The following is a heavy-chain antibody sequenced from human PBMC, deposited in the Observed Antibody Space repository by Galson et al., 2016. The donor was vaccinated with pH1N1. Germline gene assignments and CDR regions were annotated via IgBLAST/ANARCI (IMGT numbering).Heavy chain of an antibody. Sequence: SLRLSCAGYGFTFSNYWMSWVRQAPGKGPEWVANINQVGSKKYYVDSVKGRFTISRDNAKNSVYLQINSLRADDTAVYYCSREIGGSGSLWGQGTLVAVSS. V-gene: IGHV3-7*05. CDR3: SREIGGSGSL. D-gene: IGHD3-10*01. CDR1: GFTFSNYW. J-gene: IGHJ4*02. CDR2: INQVGSKK.